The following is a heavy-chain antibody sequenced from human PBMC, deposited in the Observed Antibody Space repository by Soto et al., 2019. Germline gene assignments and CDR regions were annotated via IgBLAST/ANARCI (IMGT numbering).Heavy chain of an antibody. J-gene: IGHJ5*02. CDR1: GYTFSGHA. V-gene: IGHV1-3*01. CDR2: INAGNSKT. D-gene: IGHD5-12*01. CDR3: GRAQSGSGYYVDWIDP. Sequence: QVHFVQSGAEVKKPGASVKVSCKTSGYTFSGHAIHWLRQAPGQRPEWLGWINAGNSKTYYSEKFEGRVTFTRDTVATTVNMELTSLTSEDTAVYYCGRAQSGSGYYVDWIDPWGQGTLVTVSS.